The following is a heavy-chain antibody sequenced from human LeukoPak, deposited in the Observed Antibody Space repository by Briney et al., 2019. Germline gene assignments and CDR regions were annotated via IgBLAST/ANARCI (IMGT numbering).Heavy chain of an antibody. Sequence: PGRSLRLSCLASGFTFSSYAMHWVRQAPGKGLEWVAVMSYDGNNRYYTDPVKGRFTISRDNSKNTVYLQMNSLRAEDTAVYYCAKERVRGVIFDAFDIWGQGTMVTVSS. CDR1: GFTFSSYA. V-gene: IGHV3-30*18. J-gene: IGHJ3*02. D-gene: IGHD3-10*01. CDR3: AKERVRGVIFDAFDI. CDR2: MSYDGNNR.